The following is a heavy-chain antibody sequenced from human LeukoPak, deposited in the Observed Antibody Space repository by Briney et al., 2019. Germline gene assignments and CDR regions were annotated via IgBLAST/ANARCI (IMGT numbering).Heavy chain of an antibody. CDR3: ARASGLAARIDY. CDR1: GGSISSGSYY. CDR2: IYTSGST. J-gene: IGHJ4*02. Sequence: PSETLSLTCTVSGGSISSGSYYWSWIRQPAGKGLEWIGRIYTSGSTNYNPSLKSRVTISVDTSKNQFSLKLSSVTAADTAVYYCARASGLAARIDYWGQGTLVTVSS. V-gene: IGHV4-61*02. D-gene: IGHD6-6*01.